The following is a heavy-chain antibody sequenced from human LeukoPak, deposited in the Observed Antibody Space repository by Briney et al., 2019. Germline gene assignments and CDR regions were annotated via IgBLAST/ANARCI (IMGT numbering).Heavy chain of an antibody. Sequence: GTSVKVSCKASGCTFTSQSLQWVRQARGQRLEWIGWIVVGSGNTNYAQKFQERVTITRDTSTSTAYMELSSLRSEDTAVYYCAADAGYCSSTSCYESRNGNAFDPWGQGTLVTVSS. CDR1: GCTFTSQS. CDR3: AADAGYCSSTSCYESRNGNAFDP. CDR2: IVVGSGNT. J-gene: IGHJ5*02. D-gene: IGHD2-2*01. V-gene: IGHV1-58*01.